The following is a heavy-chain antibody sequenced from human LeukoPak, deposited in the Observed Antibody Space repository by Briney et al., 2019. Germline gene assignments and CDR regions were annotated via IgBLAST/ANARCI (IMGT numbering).Heavy chain of an antibody. V-gene: IGHV4-34*01. Sequence: GSLRLSCAASGFTFSSYWMSWVRQAPGKGLEWIGEINHSGSTNYNPSLKSRVTISVDTSKNQFSLKLSSVTAADTAVYYCARGSPRYYDFWSGYRHGYWFDPWGQGTLVTVSS. D-gene: IGHD3-3*01. CDR3: ARGSPRYYDFWSGYRHGYWFDP. J-gene: IGHJ5*02. CDR2: INHSGST. CDR1: GFTFSSYW.